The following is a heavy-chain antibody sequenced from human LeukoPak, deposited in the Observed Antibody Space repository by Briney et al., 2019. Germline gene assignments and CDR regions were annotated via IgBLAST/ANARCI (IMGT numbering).Heavy chain of an antibody. J-gene: IGHJ4*02. D-gene: IGHD4-17*01. V-gene: IGHV4-39*01. CDR3: ARPTPEYYFDY. Sequence: SETLSLTCTVSGGSISSSSYYWGWIRQPPGKGLEWIGSIYYNGSTYYNPSLKSRVTISVDTSKNQFSLKLSSVTAADTAVYYCARPTPEYYFDYWGQGTLVTVSS. CDR1: GGSISSSSYY. CDR2: IYYNGST.